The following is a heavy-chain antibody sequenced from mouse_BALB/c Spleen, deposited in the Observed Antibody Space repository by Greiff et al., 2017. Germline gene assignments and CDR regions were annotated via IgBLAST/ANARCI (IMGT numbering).Heavy chain of an antibody. CDR3: ARGDYCSHEEFAD. CDR2: IFPGSGST. CDR1: GYTFSSYW. D-gene: IGHD2-12*01. V-gene: IGHV1-9*01. Sequence: QVQLQQSGAELMKPGASVKISCKASGYTFSSYWIEWVKQRPGHGLEWIGEIFPGSGSTKYNEKFKGKATFTADTSSNTAYMELSSLTSDDSAVYYCARGDYCSHEEFADWGEGTTVTVSA. J-gene: IGHJ3*01.